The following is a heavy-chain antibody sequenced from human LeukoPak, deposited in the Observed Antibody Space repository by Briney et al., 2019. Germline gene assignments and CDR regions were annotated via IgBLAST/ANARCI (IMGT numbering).Heavy chain of an antibody. V-gene: IGHV4-4*02. Sequence: SSGTLSLTCAISGGSISSSNWWTWVRQPPGKGLEWVGEIYLRGNTNYNPSLESRVTISVDESKTQLSLRLESVTAADTAVYYCARRNRGGWFDAWGQGTLVTVSS. CDR1: GGSISSSNW. CDR3: ARRNRGGWFDA. CDR2: IYLRGNT. D-gene: IGHD3-10*01. J-gene: IGHJ5*02.